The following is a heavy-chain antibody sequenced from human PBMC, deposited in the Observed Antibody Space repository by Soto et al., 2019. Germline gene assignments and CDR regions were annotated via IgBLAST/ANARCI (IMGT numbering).Heavy chain of an antibody. CDR3: ARNGDINSSGYYYVDY. CDR2: IYYSGST. V-gene: IGHV4-59*01. D-gene: IGHD3-22*01. Sequence: SETLSLTCTVSGGSISSYYWSWIRQPPGKGLEWIGYIYYSGSTNYNPSLKSRVTISVDTSKNQFSLKLSSVTAADTAVYYCARNGDINSSGYYYVDYWGQGTLVTVSS. J-gene: IGHJ4*02. CDR1: GGSISSYY.